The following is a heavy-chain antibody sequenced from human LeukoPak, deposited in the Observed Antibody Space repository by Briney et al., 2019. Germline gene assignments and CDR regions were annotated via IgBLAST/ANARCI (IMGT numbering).Heavy chain of an antibody. CDR2: ISWNSGSI. J-gene: IGHJ4*02. V-gene: IGHV3-9*01. CDR1: GFTFDDYA. Sequence: GGSLRLSCAASGFTFDDYAMHWVRQAPGKGLEWVSGISWNSGSIGYADSVKGRFTISRDNAKNSLYLQMNSLRAEDTALYYCANFDCWGQGTLVTVSS. CDR3: ANFDC.